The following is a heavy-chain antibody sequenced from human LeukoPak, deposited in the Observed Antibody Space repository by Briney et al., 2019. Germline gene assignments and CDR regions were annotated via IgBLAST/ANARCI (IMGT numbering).Heavy chain of an antibody. CDR3: ARGIGIGYALNH. V-gene: IGHV1-8*01. Sequence: ASVKVSCKASGYTFTSYDINWVRQATGQGLEWMGWMNPNSGKTGYAKKFQGRVTMTRSTSISPAYMELNSLRSDDTAVYYCARGIGIGYALNHWGQGTLVTVSS. J-gene: IGHJ1*01. D-gene: IGHD5-12*01. CDR2: MNPNSGKT. CDR1: GYTFTSYD.